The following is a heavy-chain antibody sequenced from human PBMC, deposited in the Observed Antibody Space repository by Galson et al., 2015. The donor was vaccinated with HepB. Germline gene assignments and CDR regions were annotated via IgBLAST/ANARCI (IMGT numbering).Heavy chain of an antibody. D-gene: IGHD6-6*01. V-gene: IGHV1-3*01. CDR1: GYTFTSYA. Sequence: SVKVSCKASGYTFTSYAMHWVRQAPGQRLEWMGWINAGNGNTKYSQKFQGRVTITRDTSASTAYMELSSLRSEDTAVYYCARGEGAARYASVGEYYGMDVWGQGTTVTVSS. CDR3: ARGEGAARYASVGEYYGMDV. J-gene: IGHJ6*02. CDR2: INAGNGNT.